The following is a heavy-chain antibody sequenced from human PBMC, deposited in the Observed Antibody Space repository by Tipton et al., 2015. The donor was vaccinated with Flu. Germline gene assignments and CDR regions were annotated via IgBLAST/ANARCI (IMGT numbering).Heavy chain of an antibody. J-gene: IGHJ4*02. V-gene: IGHV3-7*03. CDR1: GFTFSNYW. CDR2: IKQDGSEK. CDR3: ARGRGYCVTTTCLLPFDF. D-gene: IGHD2/OR15-2a*01. Sequence: GSLRLSCAASGFTFSNYWMSWVRQAPVKGLEWVANIKQDGSEKYYVDSVKGRFTISRDDSKNTLYLQMNSLRGEDTAVYYCARGRGYCVTTTCLLPFDFWGQGTLVTVSS.